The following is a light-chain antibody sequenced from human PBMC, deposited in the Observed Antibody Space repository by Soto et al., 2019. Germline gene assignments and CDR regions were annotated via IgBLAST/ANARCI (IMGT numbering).Light chain of an antibody. CDR2: GAS. CDR1: QSVDNSN. CDR3: QQRHMWPIT. V-gene: IGKV3D-20*02. J-gene: IGKJ5*01. Sequence: EVVLTQSPRTLSLCPGERATLSCRASQSVDNSNLAWYQQKLGRAPRLLISGASTRATGIPDRFSGSGSGTDFTLTISSLEPEDSAVYYCQQRHMWPITFGQGTRLEI.